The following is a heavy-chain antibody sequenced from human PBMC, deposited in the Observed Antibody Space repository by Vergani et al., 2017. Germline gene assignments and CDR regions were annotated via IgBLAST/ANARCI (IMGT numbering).Heavy chain of an antibody. J-gene: IGHJ4*02. CDR3: AKDSTYYDFWSGLGYFDY. CDR1: GFTFSSYS. D-gene: IGHD3-3*01. Sequence: EVQLVESGGGLVKPGGSLRLSCAASGFTFSSYSMNWVRQAPGKGLEWVSSISSSSSYIYYADSVKGRFTISRDNAKNSLYLQMNSLRAEDTAVYYCAKDSTYYDFWSGLGYFDYWGQGTLVTVSS. CDR2: ISSSSSYI. V-gene: IGHV3-21*04.